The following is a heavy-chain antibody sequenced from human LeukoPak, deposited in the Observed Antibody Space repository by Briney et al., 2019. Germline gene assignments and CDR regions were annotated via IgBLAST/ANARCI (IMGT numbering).Heavy chain of an antibody. CDR1: GGSINYYY. Sequence: SETLSLTCTVSGGSINYYYWNWIRQPPREGVELIGYIHSSGNTRYNPSLRSRVTMSVETSKNQFSLRLTSVTPADTAVYYCARVGRYCSGGSCYGENWFDPWGQGTLVTVSS. CDR2: IHSSGNT. CDR3: ARVGRYCSGGSCYGENWFDP. J-gene: IGHJ5*02. V-gene: IGHV4-59*01. D-gene: IGHD2-15*01.